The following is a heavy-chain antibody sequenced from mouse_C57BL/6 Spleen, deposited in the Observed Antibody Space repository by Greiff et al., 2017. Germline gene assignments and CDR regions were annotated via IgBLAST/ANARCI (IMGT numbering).Heavy chain of an antibody. CDR2: IDPSDSYT. V-gene: IGHV1-69*01. J-gene: IGHJ3*01. Sequence: QVQLQQPGAELVMPGASVKLSCKASGYTFTSYWMHWVKQRPGQGLEWIGEIDPSDSYTNYNQKFKGKSTLTVDKSSSTAYMQLSSLTSEDSAVYYWARGKAPFAYWGQGTLVTVSA. CDR3: ARGKAPFAY. CDR1: GYTFTSYW.